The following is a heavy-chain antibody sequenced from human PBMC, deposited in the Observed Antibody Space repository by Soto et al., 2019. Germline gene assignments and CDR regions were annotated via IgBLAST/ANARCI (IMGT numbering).Heavy chain of an antibody. CDR1: GFSFSNYA. D-gene: IGHD3-10*01. V-gene: IGHV3-23*01. J-gene: IGHJ4*02. CDR2: ISGGDGNT. Sequence: EVQLLESGGGLVQPGGSLRLSCAASGFSFSNYAMSWVRQAPGKGLEWVSTISGGDGNTYYADSLQGRFTISRDNSKKTLDLQVSSLRAEDTAVYYCAKKFHFGSGSFLYYFDSWGQGSLVTVSS. CDR3: AKKFHFGSGSFLYYFDS.